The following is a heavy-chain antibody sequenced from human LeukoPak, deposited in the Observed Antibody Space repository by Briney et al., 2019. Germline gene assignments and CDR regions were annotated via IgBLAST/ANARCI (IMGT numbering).Heavy chain of an antibody. Sequence: ASVKVFCKASGYTFTGYYIHWVRQAPGQGLECMGWINPNSSGTNYAQKFQGRVTMTRDTSISTAYMELSRLRSDGTAVYYCARGGSGSYFSWLDPWGQGTLVTVSS. CDR1: GYTFTGYY. CDR2: INPNSSGT. CDR3: ARGGSGSYFSWLDP. V-gene: IGHV1-2*02. D-gene: IGHD3-10*01. J-gene: IGHJ5*02.